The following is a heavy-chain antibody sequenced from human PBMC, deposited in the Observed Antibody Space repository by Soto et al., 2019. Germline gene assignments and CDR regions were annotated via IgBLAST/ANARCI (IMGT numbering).Heavy chain of an antibody. J-gene: IGHJ6*02. CDR1: RGSFSGFY. D-gene: IGHD5-18*01. Sequence: QVQLQQRGAGLLKPSETLALTCGVYRGSFSGFYWTWIRQTPGKGLEWIGEINHSGSTNYNPSFNNRGTISVDRSTNYLSLKMTSVTAADAAVYYCARGRGYVYGNNFYGMDVWGQGTTVTVSS. V-gene: IGHV4-34*01. CDR3: ARGRGYVYGNNFYGMDV. CDR2: INHSGST.